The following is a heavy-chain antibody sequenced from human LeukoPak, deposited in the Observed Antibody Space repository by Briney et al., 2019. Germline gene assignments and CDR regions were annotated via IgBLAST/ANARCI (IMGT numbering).Heavy chain of an antibody. CDR2: IRYDGSNK. Sequence: GGSLRLSCAASGFTFSSYGMHWVRQASGKGLEWVAFIRYDGSNKYYADSVKGRFTISRDNSKNSLYLQMNSLRAEDTAVYYCARDKALMLRGVIIRENYYYYMDVWGKGTTVTISS. V-gene: IGHV3-30*02. J-gene: IGHJ6*03. CDR1: GFTFSSYG. CDR3: ARDKALMLRGVIIRENYYYYMDV. D-gene: IGHD3-10*01.